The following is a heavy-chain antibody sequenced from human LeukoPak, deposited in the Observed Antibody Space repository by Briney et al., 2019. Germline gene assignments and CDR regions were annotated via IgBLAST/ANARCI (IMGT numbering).Heavy chain of an antibody. D-gene: IGHD5-24*01. Sequence: GGSLRLSCAASGFTVSSNYMSWVRQVPGTGLEWVSIIYSGGTTYYADSVKGRFTISRDNSKNTLYLQMSSLRAEDTAVYYCAGGPMATITPYWGQGTLVTVSS. CDR2: IYSGGTT. CDR3: AGGPMATITPY. J-gene: IGHJ4*02. V-gene: IGHV3-53*01. CDR1: GFTVSSNY.